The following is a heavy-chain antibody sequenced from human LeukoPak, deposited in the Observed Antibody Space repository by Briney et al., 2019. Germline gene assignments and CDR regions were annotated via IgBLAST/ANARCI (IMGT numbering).Heavy chain of an antibody. CDR1: GDSISNNNHY. D-gene: IGHD2-15*01. V-gene: IGHV4-39*07. J-gene: IGHJ4*02. CDR3: ARLVGYYSRGSCYHFDY. Sequence: PSETLSLTCTVSGDSISNNNHYWGWIRQPPGKGLEWIGRSYYSGSAYYNPSLKSRASISVDTSKNQFSLKLSSVTAADTALYFCARLVGYYSRGSCYHFDYWGQGSLVTVSS. CDR2: SYYSGSA.